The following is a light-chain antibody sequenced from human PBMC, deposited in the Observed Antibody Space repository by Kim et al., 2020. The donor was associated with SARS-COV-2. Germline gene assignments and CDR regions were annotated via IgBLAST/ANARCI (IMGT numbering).Light chain of an antibody. V-gene: IGLV1-44*01. CDR2: NNN. Sequence: GQRVTISCFGSSSNIGHNPVNWYQHLPGTAPKLFIYNNNQRPSGVPDRFSASKSGTSASLAISGLHSQDEAEYYCAAWDGSLNHYVFGTGTKVTVL. CDR1: SSNIGHNP. J-gene: IGLJ1*01. CDR3: AAWDGSLNHYV.